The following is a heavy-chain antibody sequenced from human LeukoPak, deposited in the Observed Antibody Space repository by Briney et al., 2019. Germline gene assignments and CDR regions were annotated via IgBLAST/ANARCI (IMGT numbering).Heavy chain of an antibody. CDR1: GYTFTGYY. V-gene: IGHV1-2*02. J-gene: IGHJ5*02. Sequence: ASVKVSCKASGYTFTGYYMHWVRQAPGQGLEWMGWINPNSGGTNYAQKFQGRVTMTEDTSTDTAYMELSSLRSEDTAVYYCATASMVRGAPNWFDPWGQGTLVTVSS. CDR2: INPNSGGT. CDR3: ATASMVRGAPNWFDP. D-gene: IGHD3-10*01.